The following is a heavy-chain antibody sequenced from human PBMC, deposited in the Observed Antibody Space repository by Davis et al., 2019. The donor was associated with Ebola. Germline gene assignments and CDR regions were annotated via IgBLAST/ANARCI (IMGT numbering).Heavy chain of an antibody. CDR1: GYTFTSYG. D-gene: IGHD2-2*01. CDR3: ARELPYQPLSY. J-gene: IGHJ4*02. Sequence: AASVKVSCKASGYTFTSYGISWVRQAPGQGLEWMGGIIPIFGTANYAQKFQGRVTITADESTSTAYMELSSLRSEDTAVYYCARELPYQPLSYWGQGTLVTVSS. CDR2: IIPIFGTA. V-gene: IGHV1-69*13.